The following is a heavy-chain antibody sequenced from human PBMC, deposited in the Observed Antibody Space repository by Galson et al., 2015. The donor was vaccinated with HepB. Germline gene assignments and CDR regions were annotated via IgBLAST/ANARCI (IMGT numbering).Heavy chain of an antibody. CDR1: GYTFTSYA. CDR2: INAGNGNT. CDR3: ARSPIVLMVYSMPDI. J-gene: IGHJ3*02. Sequence: SVKVSCKASGYTFTSYAMHWVRQAPGQRLEWMGWINAGNGNTKYSQKFQGRVTITRDTSASTAYMELSSLRSEDTAVYYCARSPIVLMVYSMPDIWGQGTMVTVSS. V-gene: IGHV1-3*01. D-gene: IGHD2-8*01.